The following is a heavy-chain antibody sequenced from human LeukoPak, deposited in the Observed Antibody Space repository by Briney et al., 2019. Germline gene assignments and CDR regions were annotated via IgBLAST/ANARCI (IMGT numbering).Heavy chain of an antibody. CDR3: ARDHPDAGIAAAGVDY. CDR1: GFTFSSYG. CDR2: IWYDGSNK. J-gene: IGHJ4*02. Sequence: PGGSLRLSCAASGFTFSSYGMHWVRQAPGKGLEWMAVIWYDGSNKYYADSVKGRFTISRDNSKNTLYLQMNSLRAEDTAVYYCARDHPDAGIAAAGVDYWGQGTLVTVSS. D-gene: IGHD6-13*01. V-gene: IGHV3-33*01.